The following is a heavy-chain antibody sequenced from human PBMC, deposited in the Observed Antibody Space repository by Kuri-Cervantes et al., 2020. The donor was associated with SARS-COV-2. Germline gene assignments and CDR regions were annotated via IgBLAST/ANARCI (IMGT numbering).Heavy chain of an antibody. CDR3: ARVAKSGWNANNWFDP. J-gene: IGHJ5*02. CDR1: GFRFGIHA. Sequence: GESLKISCKASGFRFGIHAMHWVRQAPGKGLEWLSFISFDGDKTYYADSVRGRFTISRDNSENTLYLQMNSLRAEDTAVYYCARVAKSGWNANNWFDPWGQGTLVTVSS. V-gene: IGHV3-30*14. CDR2: ISFDGDKT. D-gene: IGHD1-1*01.